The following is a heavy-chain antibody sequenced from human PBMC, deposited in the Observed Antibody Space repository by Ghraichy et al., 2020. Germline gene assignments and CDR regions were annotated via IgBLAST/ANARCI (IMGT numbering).Heavy chain of an antibody. CDR1: GGNFSSPV. Sequence: SVKVSCKIAGGNFSSPVMNSVRQARGQLVERMGGIIPIFGTANYAQKLQGRATITSDESTSTAYMGLSSLRSEDTAVYYCARDRTYYDSSGYYNWFDPWGQIILFAVSS. CDR2: IIPIFGTA. V-gene: IGHV1-69*13. D-gene: IGHD3-22*01. J-gene: IGHJ5*02. CDR3: ARDRTYYDSSGYYNWFDP.